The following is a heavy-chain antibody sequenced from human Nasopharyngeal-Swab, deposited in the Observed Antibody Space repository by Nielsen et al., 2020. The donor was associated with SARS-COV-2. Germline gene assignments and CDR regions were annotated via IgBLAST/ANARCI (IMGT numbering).Heavy chain of an antibody. CDR3: ARGRPSCSGGSCYWGTNYYYGMDV. J-gene: IGHJ6*02. CDR1: GGSFSGYY. V-gene: IGHV4-34*01. Sequence: SENLSLTCAVYGGSFSGYYWSWIRQPPGKGLEWIGEINHSGSTNYNPSLKSRVTISVDTSKNQFSLKLSSVTAADTAVYYCARGRPSCSGGSCYWGTNYYYGMDVWGQGTTVTVSS. D-gene: IGHD2-15*01. CDR2: INHSGST.